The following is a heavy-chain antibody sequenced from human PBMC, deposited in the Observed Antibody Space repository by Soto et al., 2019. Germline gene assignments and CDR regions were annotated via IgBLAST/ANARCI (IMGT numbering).Heavy chain of an antibody. CDR2: INTDGSIT. Sequence: PVGAERRSCEGPGLIFCKYKRQWVRQDPGKGLVWVSRINTDGSITDYADSVKGRFTVSRDNPKNTLYLQMNSLRAEDTAVYYCARDTDGLHYWGQGTLVTVSS. CDR3: ARDTDGLHY. J-gene: IGHJ4*02. CDR1: GLIFCKYK. V-gene: IGHV3-74*01.